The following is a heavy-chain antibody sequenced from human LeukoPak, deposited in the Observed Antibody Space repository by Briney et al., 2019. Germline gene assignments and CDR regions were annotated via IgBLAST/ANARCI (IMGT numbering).Heavy chain of an antibody. J-gene: IGHJ4*02. Sequence: PGGSLRLSCVASGFTFSTYWMHWVRQAPGKGLEWVAVISYDGSNKYYADSVKGRFTISRDNSKNTLYLQMNSLRAEDTAVYYCASARRIAAAGHYWGQGTLVTVSS. D-gene: IGHD6-13*01. CDR1: GFTFSTYW. CDR3: ASARRIAAAGHY. CDR2: ISYDGSNK. V-gene: IGHV3-30-3*01.